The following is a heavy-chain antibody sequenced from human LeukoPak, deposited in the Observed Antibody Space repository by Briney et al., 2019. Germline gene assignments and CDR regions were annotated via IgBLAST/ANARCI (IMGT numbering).Heavy chain of an antibody. J-gene: IGHJ6*01. CDR3: AKFSPTPLLNYYYYGMDA. Sequence: GGSLRLSCAASGFTFSSFAMSWVRQAPGTGLEWVSCFSGSGGSTYYTDSVKGRFIISRDNSKNTLYLQMNNVKAEDTAVYYCAKFSPTPLLNYYYYGMDAWGQGTAVTVSS. CDR2: FSGSGGST. CDR1: GFTFSSFA. V-gene: IGHV3-23*01.